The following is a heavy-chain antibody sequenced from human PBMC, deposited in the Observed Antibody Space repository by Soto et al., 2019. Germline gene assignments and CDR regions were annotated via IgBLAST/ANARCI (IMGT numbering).Heavy chain of an antibody. CDR3: AREHRPWSGYYYGMDV. D-gene: IGHD3-3*01. CDR2: ISYDGTTQ. Sequence: GGSLSRSCAASGFTFRYYGLHWFRQAPGQGPEWLAVISYDGTTQHYADSVKGRFTIARDTSKDTLYLLVNSLRAEDTAVYYCAREHRPWSGYYYGMDVWGQGTTVTVSS. CDR1: GFTFRYYG. J-gene: IGHJ6*02. V-gene: IGHV3-30*03.